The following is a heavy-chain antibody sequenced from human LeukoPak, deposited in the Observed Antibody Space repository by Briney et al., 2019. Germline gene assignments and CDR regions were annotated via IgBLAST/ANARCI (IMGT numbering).Heavy chain of an antibody. D-gene: IGHD3-16*01. CDR3: AREWDLYYYYMDV. J-gene: IGHJ6*03. CDR1: GFTFSSYW. V-gene: IGHV3-7*01. CDR2: IKQDGSEK. Sequence: GGSLRLSCAASGFTFSSYWMSWVRQAPGKGLEWVANIKQDGSEKYYVDSVKGRFTMSRDNAKKSLYLQMNSLRAEDTAVYYCAREWDLYYYYMDVWGKGTTVTVSS.